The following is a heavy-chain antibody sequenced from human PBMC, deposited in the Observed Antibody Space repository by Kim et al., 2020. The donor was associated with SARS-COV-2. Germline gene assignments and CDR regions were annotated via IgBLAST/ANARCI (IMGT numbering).Heavy chain of an antibody. J-gene: IGHJ6*01. CDR1: GGSVSSGSYY. CDR3: ARYGCSSTSCYGYYYY. Sequence: SETLSLTCTVSGGSVSSGSYYWSWIRQPPGKGLEWIGYIYYSGSTNYNPSLKSRVTISVDTSKNQFSLKLSSVTAADTAVYYCARYGCSSTSCYGYYYY. V-gene: IGHV4-61*01. D-gene: IGHD2-2*01. CDR2: IYYSGST.